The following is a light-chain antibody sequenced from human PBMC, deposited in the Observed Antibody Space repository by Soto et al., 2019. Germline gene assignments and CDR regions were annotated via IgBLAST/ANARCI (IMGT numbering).Light chain of an antibody. Sequence: EIVLPQSPGTMSLSPGQRATLSCRARQSVSSSYLAWYQQKPGLAPRLLISGASTRATGIPARFSGSGSGTEFTLTISSLQSEDFAVYYCQQYNNWPPWTVGQGTKVDIK. J-gene: IGKJ1*01. V-gene: IGKV3-15*01. CDR3: QQYNNWPPWT. CDR2: GAS. CDR1: QSVSSSY.